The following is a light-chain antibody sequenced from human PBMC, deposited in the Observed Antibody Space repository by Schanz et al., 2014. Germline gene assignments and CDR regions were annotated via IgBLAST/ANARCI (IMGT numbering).Light chain of an antibody. CDR3: QQYAESPLT. Sequence: EIVLTQSPGTLSLSPGERATLSCRASQSVSSSNLAWYQQKPGQAPRLLIYDASNRATGIPARFSGSGSGTDFTLSISRLEPEDFAVYYCQQYAESPLTFGGGTKVEI. V-gene: IGKV3-20*01. CDR2: DAS. J-gene: IGKJ4*01. CDR1: QSVSSSN.